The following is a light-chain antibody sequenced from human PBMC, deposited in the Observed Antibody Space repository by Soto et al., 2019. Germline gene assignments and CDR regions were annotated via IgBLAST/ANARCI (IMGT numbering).Light chain of an antibody. V-gene: IGKV3-11*01. J-gene: IGKJ4*01. Sequence: VLTQSPATLSLSPGERATLSCRASHSVSNDLTWYQQRPGQAPRLLIYDPSNRATGIPPRFSASGSGTDFTLTIRRLEPEEFAVYYCQQRRVWPLTFGGGTKVEIK. CDR2: DPS. CDR3: QQRRVWPLT. CDR1: HSVSND.